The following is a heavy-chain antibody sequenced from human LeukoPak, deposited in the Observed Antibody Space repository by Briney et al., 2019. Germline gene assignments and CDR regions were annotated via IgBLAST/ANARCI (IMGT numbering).Heavy chain of an antibody. V-gene: IGHV1-46*01. CDR2: INPSGGST. CDR3: ARDTPEYYYGSAPFDP. D-gene: IGHD3-10*01. CDR1: GYTFTSYY. Sequence: GASVKVSCKASGYTFTSYYMHWVRQAPGQGLEGMGIINPSGGSTSYAQKFQGRVTMPRDTPTSTVYMELSSLRSEDTAVYYSARDTPEYYYGSAPFDPWGQGTLVTVSS. J-gene: IGHJ5*02.